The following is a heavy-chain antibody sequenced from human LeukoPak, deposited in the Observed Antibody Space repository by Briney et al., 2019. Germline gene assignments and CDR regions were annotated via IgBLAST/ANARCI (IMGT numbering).Heavy chain of an antibody. J-gene: IGHJ5*02. CDR2: INPNSGGT. CDR3: ARSEAPQYNWFDP. Sequence: ASVKVSCKASGYTFTGYYMHWVRQAPGQGVVWMGWINPNSGGTNYAQKFQGRVTMTRDTSISTAYMELSRLRSDDTAVYYCARSEAPQYNWFDPWGQGTLVTVSS. D-gene: IGHD5-24*01. V-gene: IGHV1-2*02. CDR1: GYTFTGYY.